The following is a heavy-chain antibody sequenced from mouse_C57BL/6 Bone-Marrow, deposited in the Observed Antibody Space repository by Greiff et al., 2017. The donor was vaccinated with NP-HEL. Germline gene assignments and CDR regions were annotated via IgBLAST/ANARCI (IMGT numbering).Heavy chain of an antibody. J-gene: IGHJ3*01. CDR1: GFTFSSYG. V-gene: IGHV5-6*01. Sequence: EVKLVESGGDLVKPGGSLKLSCAASGFTFSSYGMSWVRQTPDKRLEWVATISSGGSYTYYPDSVKGRFTISRDNAKNTLYLQMSSLKSEDTAMYYCARHERGFAYWGQGTLVTVSA. CDR2: ISSGGSYT. CDR3: ARHERGFAY.